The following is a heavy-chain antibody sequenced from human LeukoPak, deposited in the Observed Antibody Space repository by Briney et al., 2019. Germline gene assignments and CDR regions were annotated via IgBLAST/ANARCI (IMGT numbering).Heavy chain of an antibody. Sequence: GSRRLSCAASGFTFSTYAMSWVRQAPGKGLEWVSAISGSGGSTYYADPVKGRFTISRDNSKNTLYLQMNSLRAEDTAVYYCAKAGRGIAAAPGGYWGQGTLVTVSS. CDR3: AKAGRGIAAAPGGY. J-gene: IGHJ4*02. CDR2: ISGSGGST. V-gene: IGHV3-23*01. D-gene: IGHD6-13*01. CDR1: GFTFSTYA.